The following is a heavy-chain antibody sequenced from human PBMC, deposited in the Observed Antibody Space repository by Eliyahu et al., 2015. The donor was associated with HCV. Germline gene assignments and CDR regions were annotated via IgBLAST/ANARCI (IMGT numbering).Heavy chain of an antibody. Sequence: QVQLVESGGGVVQPGRSLRLXCAASGFTFSSMGMYWVRQAPGKGLEWVALISYDGSDNYYAESVKGRFTISRDNSKNTLYLQMNSLRAEDTAVYYCTKDQHRDYTSSGYFDYWGQGTLVTVSS. V-gene: IGHV3-30*18. CDR2: ISYDGSDN. CDR3: TKDQHRDYTSSGYFDY. J-gene: IGHJ4*02. D-gene: IGHD2-2*02. CDR1: GFTFSSMG.